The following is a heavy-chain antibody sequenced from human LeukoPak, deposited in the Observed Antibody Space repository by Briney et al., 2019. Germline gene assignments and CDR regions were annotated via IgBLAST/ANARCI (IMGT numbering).Heavy chain of an antibody. CDR3: AKDSSKVVVITTIDY. V-gene: IGHV3-23*01. CDR2: ISGSGGST. CDR1: GFTFSIYA. Sequence: GGSLRLSCAASGFTFSIYAMSWVRQAPGKGLEWVSAISGSGGSTYYADSVKGRFTISRDNSKNTLYLQMNSLRAEDTAVYYCAKDSSKVVVITTIDYWGQGTLVTVSS. D-gene: IGHD3-22*01. J-gene: IGHJ4*02.